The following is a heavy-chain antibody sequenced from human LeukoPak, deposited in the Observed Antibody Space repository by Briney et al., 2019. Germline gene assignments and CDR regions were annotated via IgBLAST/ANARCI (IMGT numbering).Heavy chain of an antibody. CDR1: GASISGYY. Sequence: PSETLSLTCTVSGASISGYYWSWIRQPPGKGLEWIGYIYYSGSTKYNPSLKSRVTISLDTAENQFSLKLSSVTAADTAVYYCARDLNSSGWFDAFDIWGQGTMVTVSS. J-gene: IGHJ3*02. CDR3: ARDLNSSGWFDAFDI. D-gene: IGHD6-19*01. CDR2: IYYSGST. V-gene: IGHV4-59*01.